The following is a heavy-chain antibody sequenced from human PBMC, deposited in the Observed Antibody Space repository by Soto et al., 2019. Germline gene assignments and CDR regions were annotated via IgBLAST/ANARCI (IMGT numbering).Heavy chain of an antibody. CDR1: GFTFDDYG. CDR3: ASHSSSWYYYYMDV. J-gene: IGHJ6*03. CDR2: INWNGGST. Sequence: GALRLSCAASGFTFDDYGMSWVRQAPGKGLEWVSGINWNGGSTGYADSVKGRFTISRDNAKNSLYLQMNSLRAEDTALYHCASHSSSWYYYYMDVWGKGTTVTVSS. V-gene: IGHV3-20*01. D-gene: IGHD6-13*01.